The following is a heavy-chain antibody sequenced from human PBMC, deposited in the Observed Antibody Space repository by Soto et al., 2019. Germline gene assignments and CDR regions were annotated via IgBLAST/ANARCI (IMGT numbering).Heavy chain of an antibody. CDR1: GYSFTSYW. Sequence: GESLKISCKGSGYSFTSYWIGWVRQMPGKGLEWMGIIYPGDSGTRYSPSFQGQVTISADKSISTAYLQWSSLKASDTAMYYCARSQWQQLAHLDYWGQGTLVTVSS. CDR3: ARSQWQQLAHLDY. D-gene: IGHD6-13*01. V-gene: IGHV5-51*01. J-gene: IGHJ4*02. CDR2: IYPGDSGT.